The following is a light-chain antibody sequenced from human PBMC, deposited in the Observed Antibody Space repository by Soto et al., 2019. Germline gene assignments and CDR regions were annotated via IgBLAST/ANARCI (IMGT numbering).Light chain of an antibody. CDR1: SSDVGGYNY. J-gene: IGLJ2*01. V-gene: IGLV2-14*01. Sequence: QSALTQPASVSGSPGQSITISCTGTSSDVGGYNYVSWYQQHPGKAPKLMIYEVTNRPSGVSNRFSASKSGNTASLTISGLQAEDEADYYFNSYTTSSTLVFGGGTKVTVL. CDR3: NSYTTSSTLV. CDR2: EVT.